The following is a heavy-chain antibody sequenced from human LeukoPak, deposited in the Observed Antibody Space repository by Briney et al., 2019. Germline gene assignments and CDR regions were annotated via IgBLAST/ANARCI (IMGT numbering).Heavy chain of an antibody. CDR2: IYSGGST. V-gene: IGHV3-66*01. CDR3: ARDGDGYCSGGSCPYYFDY. Sequence: GGSLRLSCAASGFTVCSNYMSWVRQAPGKGLEWVSVIYSGGSTYYADSVKGRFTISRDNSKNTLYLQMNSLRAEDTAVYYCARDGDGYCSGGSCPYYFDYWGQGTLVTVSS. CDR1: GFTVCSNY. D-gene: IGHD2-15*01. J-gene: IGHJ4*02.